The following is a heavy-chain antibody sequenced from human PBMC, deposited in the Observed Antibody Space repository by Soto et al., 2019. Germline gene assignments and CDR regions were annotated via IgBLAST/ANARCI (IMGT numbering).Heavy chain of an antibody. CDR2: ISWDGGST. D-gene: IGHD4-17*01. V-gene: IGHV3-43*01. J-gene: IGHJ4*02. Sequence: GGSLRLSCAASGFTFDDYTMHWVRQAPGKGLEWVSLISWDGGSTYYADSVKGRFTISRDNSKNSLYLQMNSLRTEDTALYYCAKASNYGGNTGGAGNYFDYWGQGTLVTVSS. CDR1: GFTFDDYT. CDR3: AKASNYGGNTGGAGNYFDY.